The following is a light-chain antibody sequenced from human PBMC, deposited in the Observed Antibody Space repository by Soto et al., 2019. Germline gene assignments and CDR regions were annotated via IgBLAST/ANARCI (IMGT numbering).Light chain of an antibody. CDR3: QMYNSYSFT. J-gene: IGKJ1*01. V-gene: IGKV1-5*03. Sequence: DIQLTQSPSTLSASVGDRVTITCRASQSLRRWLAWYQQKPGMAPKLLIYSASSLQSGVPSRFSGGGSGTEFTLTISGLHHDDFAPYYCQMYNSYSFTFGLGTKLDSK. CDR1: QSLRRW. CDR2: SAS.